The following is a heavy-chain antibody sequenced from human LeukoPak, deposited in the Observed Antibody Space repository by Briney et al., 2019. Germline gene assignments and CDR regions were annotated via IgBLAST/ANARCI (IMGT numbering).Heavy chain of an antibody. CDR1: GFTFSTYW. CDR2: RNQDGSAI. D-gene: IGHD6-19*01. CDR3: ASADSGRNSFAP. Sequence: AGSLRLSCAASGFTFSTYWMSWSRQAPGKGLQWVAKRNQDGSAISYVDSVKGRFTISRDNAKNSLYLQMNSLRAEDTAVYYCASADSGRNSFAPWGQGTLVIVSS. J-gene: IGHJ5*02. V-gene: IGHV3-7*01.